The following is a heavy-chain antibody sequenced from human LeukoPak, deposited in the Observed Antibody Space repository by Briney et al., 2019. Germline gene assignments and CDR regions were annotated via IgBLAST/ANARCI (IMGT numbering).Heavy chain of an antibody. Sequence: GGSLRLSCAASGFTFSSYEMNWVRQAPGKGLEWVSYISSSGSTIYYADSVKGRFTISRDNSKNTLYLQMNSLRAEDTAVYYCAKDRGAEYSYGLDYWGQGTRVTVSS. D-gene: IGHD5-18*01. CDR1: GFTFSSYE. J-gene: IGHJ4*02. CDR2: ISSSGSTI. CDR3: AKDRGAEYSYGLDY. V-gene: IGHV3-48*03.